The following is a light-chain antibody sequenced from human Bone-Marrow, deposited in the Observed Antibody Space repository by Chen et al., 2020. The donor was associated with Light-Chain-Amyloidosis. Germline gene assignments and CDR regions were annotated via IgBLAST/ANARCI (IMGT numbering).Light chain of an antibody. Sequence: NFMLTQPPSVSESPWKMVIIYSTRSSGSIATNYVQWYQQRPGSSPTTVIYEDDQRPSGVPDRFSGSIDRSSNAASLTISGLKTEDEADYYCQSYQGSSQGVFGGGTKLTVL. CDR3: QSYQGSSQGV. J-gene: IGLJ3*02. V-gene: IGLV6-57*01. CDR2: EDD. CDR1: SGSIATNY.